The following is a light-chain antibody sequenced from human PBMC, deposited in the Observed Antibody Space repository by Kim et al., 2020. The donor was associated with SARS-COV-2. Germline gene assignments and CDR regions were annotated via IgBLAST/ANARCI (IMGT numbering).Light chain of an antibody. Sequence: LSPGERAALSCRASQSVSSYLAWYQQKPGQAPRLLIYDASNRATGIPARFSGSGSGTDFTLTISSLEPEDFAVYYCQQRSNWPVTFGQGTRLEIK. CDR3: QQRSNWPVT. V-gene: IGKV3-11*01. J-gene: IGKJ5*01. CDR2: DAS. CDR1: QSVSSY.